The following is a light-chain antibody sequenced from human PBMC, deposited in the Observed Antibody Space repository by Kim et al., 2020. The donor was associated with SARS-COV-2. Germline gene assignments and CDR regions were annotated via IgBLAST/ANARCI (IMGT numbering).Light chain of an antibody. Sequence: LSPGERAALSCRASQSVSSYLAWYQQKPGQAPRLLIYDASNRATGIPARFSGSGSGTDFTLTISSLEPEDFAVYYCQQRSNWPVTFGQGTRLEIK. CDR3: QQRSNWPVT. V-gene: IGKV3-11*01. J-gene: IGKJ5*01. CDR2: DAS. CDR1: QSVSSY.